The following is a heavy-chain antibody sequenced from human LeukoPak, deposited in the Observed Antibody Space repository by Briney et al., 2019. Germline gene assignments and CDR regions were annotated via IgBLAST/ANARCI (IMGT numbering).Heavy chain of an antibody. V-gene: IGHV3-7*01. CDR2: IQPDGSEK. D-gene: IGHD6-13*01. CDR1: EFTFSNQW. J-gene: IGHJ5*01. CDR3: ASERPSSSWYDF. Sequence: GGSLTLSCAASEFTFSNQWMTWVRQAPGKGLEWVANIQPDGSEKYYVGSVRGRFTISRDNARNLLYLQMNSLRSEDTAVCYCASERPSSSWYDFWGQGILVTVSS.